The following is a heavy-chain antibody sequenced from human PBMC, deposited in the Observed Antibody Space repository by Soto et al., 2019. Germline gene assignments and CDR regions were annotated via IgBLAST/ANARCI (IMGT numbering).Heavy chain of an antibody. Sequence: QVQLQQWGAGLLKPSETLSLTCAVYGGSFSGYYWSWIRQPPGKGLEWIGEINHSGSTNYNPSLKSRVTISVDTSKNQCSLKLSSVTAADTAVYYCARVRSGYYFDYWGQGTLVTVSS. D-gene: IGHD1-26*01. CDR2: INHSGST. CDR3: ARVRSGYYFDY. V-gene: IGHV4-34*01. CDR1: GGSFSGYY. J-gene: IGHJ4*02.